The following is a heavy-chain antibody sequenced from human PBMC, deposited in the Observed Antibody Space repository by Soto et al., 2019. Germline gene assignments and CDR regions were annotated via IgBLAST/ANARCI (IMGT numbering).Heavy chain of an antibody. D-gene: IGHD3-10*01. Sequence: EVQLVESGGGLVKPGGSLRLSCAASGFTFSSYSMNWVRQAPGKGLEWVSSISSSSSYIYYADSVKGRFTISRDNAKNSLYLQMNSLRAEDTAVYYCARAGGSGSYSTFSLHWYFDLWGRGTLVTVSS. CDR2: ISSSSSYI. V-gene: IGHV3-21*01. CDR1: GFTFSSYS. J-gene: IGHJ2*01. CDR3: ARAGGSGSYSTFSLHWYFDL.